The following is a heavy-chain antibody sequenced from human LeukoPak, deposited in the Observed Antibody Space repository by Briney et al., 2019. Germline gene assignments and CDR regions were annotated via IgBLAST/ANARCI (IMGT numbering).Heavy chain of an antibody. CDR2: IYYSGST. J-gene: IGHJ4*02. V-gene: IGHV4-59*01. CDR1: GGSISSYY. D-gene: IGHD5-24*01. Sequence: PSETLSLTCTVSGGSISSYYWSWIRQPPGKGLEWIGYIYYSGSTNYNPSLKSRVTISVDTSKNQFSLKLSSVTAADTAVYYCARGGMATPAPLVYWGQGTLVTVSS. CDR3: ARGGMATPAPLVY.